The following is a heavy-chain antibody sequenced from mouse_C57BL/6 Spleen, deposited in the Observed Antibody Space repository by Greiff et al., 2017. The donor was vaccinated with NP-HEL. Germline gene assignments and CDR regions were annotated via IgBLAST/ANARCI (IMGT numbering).Heavy chain of an antibody. CDR1: GYTFTGYW. CDR2: ILPGSGST. V-gene: IGHV1-9*01. CDR3: ARGGITTAYYYAMDY. J-gene: IGHJ4*01. D-gene: IGHD1-2*01. Sequence: VQLQQSGAELMKPGASVKLSCKATGYTFTGYWTEWVKQRPGHGLEWIGAILPGSGSTNYNEKFKGKATFTADTSSNTAYMQLSSLPTEDSAIYDCARGGITTAYYYAMDYWGQGTSVTVAS.